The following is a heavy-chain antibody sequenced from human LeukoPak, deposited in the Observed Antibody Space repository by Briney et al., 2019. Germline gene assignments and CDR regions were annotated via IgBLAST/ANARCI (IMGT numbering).Heavy chain of an antibody. CDR3: ARQLPSPNDHYYFDY. V-gene: IGHV1-8*03. CDR1: GYTFTSYD. J-gene: IGHJ4*02. D-gene: IGHD1-1*01. CDR2: MNPNSGNT. Sequence: ASVKVSCKASGYTFTSYDINWVRQATGQGLEWMGWMNPNSGNTGYAQKFQGRVTITRNTSISTAYMELSRLRSDDTAVYYCARQLPSPNDHYYFDYWGQGTLVTVSS.